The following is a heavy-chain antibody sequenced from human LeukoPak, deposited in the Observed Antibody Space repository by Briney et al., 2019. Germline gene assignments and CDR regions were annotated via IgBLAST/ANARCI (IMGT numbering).Heavy chain of an antibody. Sequence: GESLKISCKGSGYTFTNYWIGWVREMPGEGLGGMAIIYPGDSQTKHSPSFGGQVTISTDKCIRTAYLQWSCLGASDTAMDDRARLGYCSGANCYSPSHYWGQGTLVTVSS. CDR3: ARLGYCSGANCYSPSHY. D-gene: IGHD2-15*01. CDR2: IYPGDSQT. V-gene: IGHV5-51*01. CDR1: GYTFTNYW. J-gene: IGHJ4*02.